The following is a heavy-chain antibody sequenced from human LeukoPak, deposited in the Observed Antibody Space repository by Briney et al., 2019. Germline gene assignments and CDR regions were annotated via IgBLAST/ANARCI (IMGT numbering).Heavy chain of an antibody. Sequence: SETLSLTCSVSAGTITYSHYYWGWVRQPPGNGLEGIAGIYYSGSTYYNPSLKSRVTISVDTSRNEFSLRLSSVTAADTALYFCARQSGSYGGILDNWGQGILGTVSS. CDR3: ARQSGSYGGILDN. CDR1: AGTITYSHYY. D-gene: IGHD1-26*01. J-gene: IGHJ4*02. CDR2: IYYSGST. V-gene: IGHV4-39*01.